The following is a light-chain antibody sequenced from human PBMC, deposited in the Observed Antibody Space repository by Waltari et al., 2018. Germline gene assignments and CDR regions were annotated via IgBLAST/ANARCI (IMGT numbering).Light chain of an antibody. CDR1: SSDVGGNHY. CDR2: DVT. Sequence: QSALTQPASVSGSPGQSITISCTGTSSDVGGNHYVSWYQQHPDKAPKLLIYDVTNRPSGVSNRFSGSKSGNTASQIISGLQAEDEADYYCSSYSSSGTLYVFGSGTKVTVL. CDR3: SSYSSSGTLYV. J-gene: IGLJ1*01. V-gene: IGLV2-14*03.